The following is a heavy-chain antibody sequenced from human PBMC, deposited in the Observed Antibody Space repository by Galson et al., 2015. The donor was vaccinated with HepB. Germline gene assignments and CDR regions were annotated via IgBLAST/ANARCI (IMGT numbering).Heavy chain of an antibody. CDR2: ISGSGGNT. J-gene: IGHJ4*02. CDR1: GFTFSNYA. CDR3: AKGSSDYNFYYFDY. Sequence: SLRLSCAASGFTFSNYAMNWVRQAPGKGLEWVSAISGSGGNTYYADSVKGRFTISRDNSKNTLYLQMNSLRAGDTAVYYCAKGSSDYNFYYFDYWGQGTLVTVSS. D-gene: IGHD3-22*01. V-gene: IGHV3-23*01.